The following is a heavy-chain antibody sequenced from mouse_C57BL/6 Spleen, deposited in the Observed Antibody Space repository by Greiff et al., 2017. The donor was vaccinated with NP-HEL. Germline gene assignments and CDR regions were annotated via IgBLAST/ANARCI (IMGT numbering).Heavy chain of an antibody. J-gene: IGHJ2*01. CDR2: IDPSDSYT. CDR3: ALITTVVATYDY. V-gene: IGHV1-59*01. D-gene: IGHD1-1*01. CDR1: GYTFTSYW. Sequence: QVQLQQPGAELVRPGTSVKLSCKASGYTFTSYWMHWVKQRPGQGLEWIGVIDPSDSYTNYNQKFKGKATLTVDTSSSTAYMQLSSLTSEDSAVYSCALITTVVATYDYWGQGTTLTVSS.